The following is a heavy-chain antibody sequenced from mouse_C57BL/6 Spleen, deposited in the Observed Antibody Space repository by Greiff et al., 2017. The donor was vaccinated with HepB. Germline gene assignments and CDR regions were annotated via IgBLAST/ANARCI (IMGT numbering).Heavy chain of an antibody. D-gene: IGHD4-1*01. CDR1: GYTFTSYW. Sequence: VQLQQPGAELVKPGASVKVSCKASGYTFTSYWMHWVKQRPGQGLEWIGRIHPSDSDTNYNQKFKGKATLTVDKSSSTAYMQLSSLTSEDSAVYYCAIPAGTGAMDYWGQGTPLTVSS. CDR3: AIPAGTGAMDY. CDR2: IHPSDSDT. J-gene: IGHJ4*01. V-gene: IGHV1-74*01.